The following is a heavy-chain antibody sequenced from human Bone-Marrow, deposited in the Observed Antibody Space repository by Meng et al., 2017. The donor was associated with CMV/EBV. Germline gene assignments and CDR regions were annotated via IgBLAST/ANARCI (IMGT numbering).Heavy chain of an antibody. CDR3: ARDRCSSTSCPVDY. CDR1: GFTFSSYS. V-gene: IGHV3-21*01. D-gene: IGHD2-2*01. CDR2: ISSSSSYI. Sequence: GESLKISCAASGFTFSSYSMNWVRQAPGKGLEWVSSISSSSSYIYYADSVKGRFTISRDNAKNSLYLQMNSLRAEDTAVYYCARDRCSSTSCPVDYWGQGNLVNVAS. J-gene: IGHJ4*02.